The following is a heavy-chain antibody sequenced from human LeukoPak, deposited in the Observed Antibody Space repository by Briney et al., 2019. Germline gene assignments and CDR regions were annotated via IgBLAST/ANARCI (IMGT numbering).Heavy chain of an antibody. J-gene: IGHJ5*02. Sequence: GGSLRLSCAASGFTFSSYSMNWVRQAPGKGLEWVSYISSSSSTIYYADSVKGRFTISRDNAKNSLYLQMNSLRAEDTAVYYCAREDYDFWSGYSTGPSVANWFYPWGQGTLVTVSS. D-gene: IGHD3-3*01. V-gene: IGHV3-48*01. CDR2: ISSSSSTI. CDR1: GFTFSSYS. CDR3: AREDYDFWSGYSTGPSVANWFYP.